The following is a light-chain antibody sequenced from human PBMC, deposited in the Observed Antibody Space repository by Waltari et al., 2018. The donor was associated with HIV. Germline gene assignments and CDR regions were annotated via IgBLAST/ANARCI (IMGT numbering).Light chain of an antibody. V-gene: IGLV2-14*01. CDR1: NFDVGAYEY. CDR3: TSYTVTNTYV. CDR2: EVS. Sequence: QSALTQPASVSGSPGQSITISCAGTNFDVGAYEYVSWFQQHPGKAPKLLISEVSARPPGVSGRFSGSKAGNAASLTISGLQAEDEADYYCTSYTVTNTYVFGTGTKVAVL. J-gene: IGLJ1*01.